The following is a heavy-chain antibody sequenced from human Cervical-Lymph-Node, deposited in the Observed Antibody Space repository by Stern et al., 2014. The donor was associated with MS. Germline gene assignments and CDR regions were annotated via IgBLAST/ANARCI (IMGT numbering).Heavy chain of an antibody. Sequence: MQLVESGGGVVQPGRSLRLPCAASGFTFSSYGMHWVRQAPGKGLEWVAVISYDGSNKYYADSVKGRFTISRDNSKNTLYLQMNSLRAEDTAVYYCAKDHGYSSSSSFFDYWGQGTLVTVSS. V-gene: IGHV3-30*18. J-gene: IGHJ4*02. CDR3: AKDHGYSSSSSFFDY. CDR1: GFTFSSYG. CDR2: ISYDGSNK. D-gene: IGHD6-6*01.